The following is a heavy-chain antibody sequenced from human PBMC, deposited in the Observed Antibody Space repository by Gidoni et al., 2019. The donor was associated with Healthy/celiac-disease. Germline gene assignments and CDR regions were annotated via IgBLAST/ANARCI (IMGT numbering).Heavy chain of an antibody. CDR2: ISYDGSNK. D-gene: IGHD6-19*01. J-gene: IGHJ4*02. Sequence: QVQLVESGGGVVQPGRSLRLPCAASGFTFRSYALPWVRQAPGKGLEWVAVISYDGSNKYYADSVKGRFTISRDNSKNTLYLQMNSLRAEDTAVYYCAGGLVPFDYWGQGTLVTVSS. CDR1: GFTFRSYA. V-gene: IGHV3-30-3*01. CDR3: AGGLVPFDY.